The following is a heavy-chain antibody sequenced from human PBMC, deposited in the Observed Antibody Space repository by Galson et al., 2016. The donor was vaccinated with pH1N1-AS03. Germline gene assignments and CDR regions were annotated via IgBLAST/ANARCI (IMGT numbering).Heavy chain of an antibody. V-gene: IGHV1-69*13. CDR1: GGNFRTHP. CDR2: IMPVFGPA. D-gene: IGHD3-22*01. J-gene: IGHJ4*02. CDR3: ETDHYETSDFRGAWDY. Sequence: SVKVSCKASGGNFRTHPISWVRQAPGQGLEWMGGIMPVFGPAKYAQKFQGRVTISADESTSTAYMELNNLRPEDTAVYYCETDHYETSDFRGAWDYWGQGTPVTVSS.